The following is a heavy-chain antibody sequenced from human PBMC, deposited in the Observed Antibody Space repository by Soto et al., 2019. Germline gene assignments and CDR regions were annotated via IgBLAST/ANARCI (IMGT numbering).Heavy chain of an antibody. Sequence: GGSLRLSCAASGFTFSSYAMHWVRQAPGKGLEWVAVISYDGSNKYYADSVKGRFTISRDNSKNTLYLQMNSLRAEDTAVYYCARGKVAGAYYYYGMEVWGQGTTVTVSS. D-gene: IGHD6-19*01. J-gene: IGHJ6*02. CDR3: ARGKVAGAYYYYGMEV. V-gene: IGHV3-30-3*01. CDR2: ISYDGSNK. CDR1: GFTFSSYA.